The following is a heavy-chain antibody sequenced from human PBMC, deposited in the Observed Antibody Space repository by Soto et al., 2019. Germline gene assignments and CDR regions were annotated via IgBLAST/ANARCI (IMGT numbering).Heavy chain of an antibody. D-gene: IGHD1-20*01. V-gene: IGHV1-24*01. CDR2: FDPEDGET. CDR1: GYTLTELS. CDR3: ATVTVYPKNYYYYYGMDV. Sequence: ASVKVSCKVSGYTLTELSMHWVRQAPGKGLEWMGGFDPEDGETIYAQKFQGRVTMTEDTSTDTAYMELSSLRSEDTAVYYCATVTVYPKNYYYYYGMDVWGQGTTVTSP. J-gene: IGHJ6*02.